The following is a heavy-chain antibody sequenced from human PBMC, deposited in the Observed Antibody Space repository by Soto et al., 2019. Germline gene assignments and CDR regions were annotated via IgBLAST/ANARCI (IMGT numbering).Heavy chain of an antibody. V-gene: IGHV3-48*02. CDR3: AREIKVPTYYYGGMDV. CDR2: ISSSSSTI. D-gene: IGHD3-10*01. J-gene: IGHJ6*02. CDR1: GFTFSSYS. Sequence: PVLSLRLSCAASGFTFSSYSMNWVRKAQGKGLEWVSYISSSSSTIYYADSVKGRFTISRDNAKNSLYLQMNSLRDEDTAVYYCAREIKVPTYYYGGMDVWGQGTTVNVSS.